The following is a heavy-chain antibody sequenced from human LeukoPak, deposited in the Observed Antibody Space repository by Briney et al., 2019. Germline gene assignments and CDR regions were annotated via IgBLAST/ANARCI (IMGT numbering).Heavy chain of an antibody. CDR1: GFTFSDFA. CDR2: ITGGGGGT. V-gene: IGHV3-23*01. D-gene: IGHD1-1*01. Sequence: GGSLRLSCAASGFTFSDFAMSWVRQAPGKGLEWVSAITGGGGGTYYADSVKGRFTISRDNSKNTLYLQMNSLGAEDTAVYYCAKRGNGPFFDYWGQGTLVTVSS. J-gene: IGHJ4*02. CDR3: AKRGNGPFFDY.